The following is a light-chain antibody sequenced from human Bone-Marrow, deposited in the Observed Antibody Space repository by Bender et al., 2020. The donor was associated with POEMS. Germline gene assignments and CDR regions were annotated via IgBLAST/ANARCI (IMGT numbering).Light chain of an antibody. Sequence: QSALTQPRSVSGSPGQSVTISCTGSSSDVGAYNYVSWYQQHPGEVPKLMIYDVSNRPSGVSNRFSGSKSGNTASLTISGLQAEDEADYYCSSYAGSTTVFGGGTELTVL. CDR1: SSDVGAYNY. CDR2: DVS. V-gene: IGLV2-11*01. CDR3: SSYAGSTTV. J-gene: IGLJ2*01.